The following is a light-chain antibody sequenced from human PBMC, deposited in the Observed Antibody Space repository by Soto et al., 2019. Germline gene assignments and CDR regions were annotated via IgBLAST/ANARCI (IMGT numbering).Light chain of an antibody. Sequence: AIQMTQSPSSLSASVGVRVTITCRASQDIGKDLGWYQQKPGTAPKFLISGASTLEPGVPSRFSGSGSGTDFTLSISSLHPEDSATYYCQQDYNYPHTFGQGTKLEIK. CDR3: QQDYNYPHT. J-gene: IGKJ2*01. V-gene: IGKV1-6*01. CDR1: QDIGKD. CDR2: GAS.